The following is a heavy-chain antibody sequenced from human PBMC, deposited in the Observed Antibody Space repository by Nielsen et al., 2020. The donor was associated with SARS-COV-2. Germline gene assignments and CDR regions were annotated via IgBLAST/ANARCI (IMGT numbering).Heavy chain of an antibody. D-gene: IGHD6-19*01. J-gene: IGHJ4*02. V-gene: IGHV3-11*04. CDR1: GFTFSDYY. CDR2: ISSSSSTI. CDR3: ARDLNSSGWH. Sequence: GESLKISCAASGFTFSDYYMSWIRQAPGKGLEWVSYISSSSSTIYYADSVKGRFTISRDNAKNSLYLQMNSLRDEDTAVYYCARDLNSSGWHWGQGTLVTVSS.